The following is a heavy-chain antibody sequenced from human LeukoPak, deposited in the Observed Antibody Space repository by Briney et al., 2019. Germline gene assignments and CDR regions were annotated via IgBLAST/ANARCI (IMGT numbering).Heavy chain of an antibody. CDR1: GFTFDDYG. CDR2: INWNGGGK. D-gene: IGHD3-10*01. Sequence: TGGSLRLSCAASGFTFDDYGMSWVRQAPGKGLEWVSGINWNGGGKGYADSVKGRFTISRDNAKNSLYLQMNSLRAEDTALYYCARDKRTETMVRGVITAKGYYFDYWGQGTLVTVSS. CDR3: ARDKRTETMVRGVITAKGYYFDY. V-gene: IGHV3-20*04. J-gene: IGHJ4*02.